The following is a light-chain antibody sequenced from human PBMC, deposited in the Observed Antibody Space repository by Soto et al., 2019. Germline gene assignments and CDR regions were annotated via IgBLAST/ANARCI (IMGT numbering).Light chain of an antibody. V-gene: IGKV1-6*01. Sequence: AILMTQSPSSLSASVGDRVTITCRASQDIRDDLGWYQHKPGKAPKLLIYAAASLQRGVPSRFSGSGSGTDFTLTISSLQPEDFATYYCLQDNTYPFTFGPGTKVDIQ. CDR3: LQDNTYPFT. CDR1: QDIRDD. CDR2: AAA. J-gene: IGKJ3*01.